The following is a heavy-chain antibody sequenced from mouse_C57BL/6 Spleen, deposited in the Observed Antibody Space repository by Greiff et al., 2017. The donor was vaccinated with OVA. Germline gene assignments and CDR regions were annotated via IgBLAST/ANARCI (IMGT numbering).Heavy chain of an antibody. CDR2: IRNKANGYTT. J-gene: IGHJ1*03. CDR1: GFTFTDYY. D-gene: IGHD1-1*01. V-gene: IGHV7-3*01. Sequence: EVMLVESGGGLVQPGGSLSLSCAASGFTFTDYYMSWVRQPPGKALEWLGFIRNKANGYTTEYSASVKGRFTISRDNSQSILYLQMNALRAEDSATYYCARPPYGSSFYWYFDVWGTGTTVTVSS. CDR3: ARPPYGSSFYWYFDV.